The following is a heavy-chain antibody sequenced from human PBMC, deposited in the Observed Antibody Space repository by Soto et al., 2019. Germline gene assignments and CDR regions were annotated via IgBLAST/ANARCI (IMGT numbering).Heavy chain of an antibody. CDR3: TKDLHGSSWSFDQ. V-gene: IGHV3-23*01. J-gene: IGHJ5*02. CDR2: LISSGESP. D-gene: IGHD6-13*01. Sequence: EVQLLEFGGALVQPGGSLRLSCSASEFTFSTQAMAWVRQAPGKGLEWVSALISSGESPDYADSVKGRFTISSDNSKNTLYLQMNSLRADDTAVYYCTKDLHGSSWSFDQWGQGTVVTVSS. CDR1: EFTFSTQA.